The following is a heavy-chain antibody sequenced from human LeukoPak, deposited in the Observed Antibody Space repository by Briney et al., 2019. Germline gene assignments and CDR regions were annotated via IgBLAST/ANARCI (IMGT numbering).Heavy chain of an antibody. V-gene: IGHV4-34*01. CDR1: GGSFSGYY. CDR2: INHSGST. Sequence: SETLSLTCAVYGGSFSGYYWSWIRQPPGKGLEWIGEINHSGSTNYNPSLKSRVTISVDTSKNQFSLKLSSVTAADTAVYCCARGGCSSTSCYLRKYYSDYWGQGTLVTVSS. CDR3: ARGGCSSTSCYLRKYYSDY. J-gene: IGHJ4*02. D-gene: IGHD2-2*01.